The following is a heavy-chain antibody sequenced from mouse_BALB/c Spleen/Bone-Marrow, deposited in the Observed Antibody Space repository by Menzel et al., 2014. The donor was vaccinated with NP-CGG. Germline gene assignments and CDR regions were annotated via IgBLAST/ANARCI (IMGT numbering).Heavy chain of an antibody. V-gene: IGHV1-80*01. CDR2: IYPGDGET. D-gene: IGHD2-10*02. Sequence: QVQLQQSGAELVRPGSSVKIPCKASGYPFSSYWMSWVKQRPGQGLEWIGQIYPGDGETNYNGKFKGNATLTADKSSSTAYMQLISLTSEDSAVYFCARKYGDYWGQGTTLTVSS. CDR3: ARKYGDY. J-gene: IGHJ2*01. CDR1: GYPFSSYW.